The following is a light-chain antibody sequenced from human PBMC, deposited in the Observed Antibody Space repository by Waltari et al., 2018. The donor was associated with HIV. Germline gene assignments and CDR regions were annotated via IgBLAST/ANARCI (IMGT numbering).Light chain of an antibody. Sequence: DIRMTQSPSTLSASVGDTVTLTCRASQNIGHWLAWYQQKPGKAPSLLIYKASSLEIGVPSRFSAAVSGTQFTLTITSLQPDDFGTYYCQQMNSFGFGPGT. CDR2: KAS. CDR1: QNIGHW. V-gene: IGKV1-5*03. J-gene: IGKJ3*01. CDR3: QQMNSFG.